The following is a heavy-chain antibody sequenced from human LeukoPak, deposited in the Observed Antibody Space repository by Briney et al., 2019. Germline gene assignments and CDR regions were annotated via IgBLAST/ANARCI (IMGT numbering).Heavy chain of an antibody. CDR3: ARHGFDY. CDR2: ISSSTTTI. J-gene: IGHJ4*02. Sequence: GGSLRLSCAASGFTFGSYTMNWVRQAPGKGLEWISYISSSTTTIYYADSVKGRFTISRDNAKNSLYLQMNSLRAEDTAVYYCARHGFDYWGQGTLVTVSS. CDR1: GFTFGSYT. V-gene: IGHV3-48*04.